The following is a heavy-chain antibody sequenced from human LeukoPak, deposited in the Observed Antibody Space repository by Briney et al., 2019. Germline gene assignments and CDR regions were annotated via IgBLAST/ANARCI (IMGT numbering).Heavy chain of an antibody. CDR2: IYYNGST. J-gene: IGHJ4*02. V-gene: IGHV4-59*12. CDR1: GGSISSYY. Sequence: PSETLSLTCTVSGGSISSYYWSWIRQPPGKGLEWIGYIYYNGSTTYNPSLKSRATISVDTSKNQFSLKLSSVTAADTAVYYCARDPYCSGGSCYFNWGEGTLVTVSS. CDR3: ARDPYCSGGSCYFN. D-gene: IGHD2-15*01.